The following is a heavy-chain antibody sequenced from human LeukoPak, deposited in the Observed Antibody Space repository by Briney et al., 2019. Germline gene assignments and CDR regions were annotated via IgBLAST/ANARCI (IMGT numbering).Heavy chain of an antibody. J-gene: IGHJ4*02. CDR3: ARDGVGATTGDFDY. D-gene: IGHD1-26*01. CDR2: INPNSGGT. Sequence: ASVKVSYKASGYTFTGYYMHWVRQAPGQGLEWMGWINPNSGGTNYAQKFQGRVTMTRDTSISTAYMELSRLRSDDTAVYYCARDGVGATTGDFDYWGQGTLVTVSS. V-gene: IGHV1-2*02. CDR1: GYTFTGYY.